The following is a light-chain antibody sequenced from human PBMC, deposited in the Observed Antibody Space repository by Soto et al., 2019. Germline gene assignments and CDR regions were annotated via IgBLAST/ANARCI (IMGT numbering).Light chain of an antibody. Sequence: EIVMTQSPATLSVSPGERATLSCRASQSISTELAWYQQKPGQPPRLLIYSASTSATGVPARFTGSGSCSEFTLTISGLQSEDFAVYYCQQGHNWPLTFGQGTRLEI. V-gene: IGKV3-15*01. CDR1: QSISTE. J-gene: IGKJ2*01. CDR3: QQGHNWPLT. CDR2: SAS.